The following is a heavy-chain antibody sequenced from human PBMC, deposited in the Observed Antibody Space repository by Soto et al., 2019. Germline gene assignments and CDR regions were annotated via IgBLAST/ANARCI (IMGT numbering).Heavy chain of an antibody. CDR2: ISYSGST. V-gene: IGHV4-31*03. Sequence: PSETLSLTCTVSGGSVSSGGYYWSWIRQHPGTGLEWIGHISYSGSTYYNPSLKSRVTISVDTSKNQFSLKLSSVTAADTAVYYCARHYGSGSYGVIYFDYWGQGTLVTVSS. CDR1: GGSVSSGGYY. D-gene: IGHD3-10*01. CDR3: ARHYGSGSYGVIYFDY. J-gene: IGHJ4*02.